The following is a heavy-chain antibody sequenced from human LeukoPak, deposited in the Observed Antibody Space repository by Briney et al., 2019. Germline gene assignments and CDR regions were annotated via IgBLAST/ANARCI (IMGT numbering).Heavy chain of an antibody. Sequence: GGSLRLSCAGSGFTFSNAWMSWVRQAPGKGLEWVGRIKSKTDGGTTDYAAPVKGRFTISRDDSKNTLYLQMNSLKTEDTAVYYCTGDCSSTRCYMALGHWGQGTLVTVSS. V-gene: IGHV3-15*01. CDR3: TGDCSSTRCYMALGH. CDR2: IKSKTDGGTT. D-gene: IGHD2-2*02. J-gene: IGHJ5*02. CDR1: GFTFSNAW.